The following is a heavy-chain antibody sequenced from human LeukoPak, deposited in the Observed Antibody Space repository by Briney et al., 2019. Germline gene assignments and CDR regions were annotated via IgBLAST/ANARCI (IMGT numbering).Heavy chain of an antibody. CDR1: GGSISSHY. D-gene: IGHD2-2*01. V-gene: IGHV4-59*11. Sequence: PSETLSLTCTVSGGSISSHYWSWIRQPPGKGLEWIGYIYYSGSTNYNPSLKSRVTISVDTSKNQFSLKLSSVTAADTAVYYCARDRAVVVPAAIVAGVYMDVWGKGTTVTVPS. CDR3: ARDRAVVVPAAIVAGVYMDV. J-gene: IGHJ6*03. CDR2: IYYSGST.